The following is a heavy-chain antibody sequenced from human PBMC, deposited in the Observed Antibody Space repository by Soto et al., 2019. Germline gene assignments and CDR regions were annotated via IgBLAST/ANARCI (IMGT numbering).Heavy chain of an antibody. CDR3: ARDVSCSSGWYDY. J-gene: IGHJ4*02. CDR2: IYSGGST. V-gene: IGHV3-53*02. D-gene: IGHD6-19*01. Sequence: EVQLVETGGGLIQPGGSLRLSCAASGFTVSSNYMSCVRQAPGKGLECVSVIYSGGSTYYADSVKGRFTISRDNSKNTLYLQMNSLRAEDTAVYYCARDVSCSSGWYDYWGQGTLDTVSS. CDR1: GFTVSSNY.